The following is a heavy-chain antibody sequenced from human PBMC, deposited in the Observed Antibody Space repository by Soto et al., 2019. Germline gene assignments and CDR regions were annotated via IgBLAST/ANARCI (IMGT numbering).Heavy chain of an antibody. V-gene: IGHV3-73*01. Sequence: EVQLVESGGGLVQPGGSLKVSCAASGFIFSASGMHWVRQASGKGLEWVGRIRSKGYSYATAYGASVKGRFTISRDDSKNRAYLQMNSLEVEDTAVYYCTRRAEGGMDVWGQGTTVTVSS. CDR2: IRSKGYSYAT. CDR1: GFIFSASG. CDR3: TRRAEGGMDV. J-gene: IGHJ6*02.